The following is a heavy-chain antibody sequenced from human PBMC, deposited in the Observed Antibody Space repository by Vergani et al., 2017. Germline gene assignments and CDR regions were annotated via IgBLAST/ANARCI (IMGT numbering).Heavy chain of an antibody. CDR2: IHTTGST. CDR1: GASVTSGDYY. D-gene: IGHD3-3*01. V-gene: IGHV4-61*02. J-gene: IGHJ3*02. CDR3: ARLRDFWSGYYTGSDAFDI. Sequence: QVQLQESGPGLVKPSQTLSLTCIVSGASVTSGDYYWTWVRQPAGKGLEWIGRIHTTGSTNYNPSLESRVTISMSASNNQFSLRLTSVAVADTALYYCARLRDFWSGYYTGSDAFDIWGQGTMVTVSS.